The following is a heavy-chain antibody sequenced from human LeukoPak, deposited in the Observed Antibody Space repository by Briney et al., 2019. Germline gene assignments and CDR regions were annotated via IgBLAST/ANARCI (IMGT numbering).Heavy chain of an antibody. CDR1: GLTVSSNC. V-gene: IGHV3-7*01. Sequence: GGSLRLSCAASGLTVSSNCMTWVRQAPGKGLEWVANIKQDGSEKNYVDSVKGRFTISRDNAENSLFLQMNSLRVEDTAVYYCAREWQGGIAAAGTRIEGDYWGQGTLVAVSS. D-gene: IGHD6-13*01. CDR2: IKQDGSEK. J-gene: IGHJ4*02. CDR3: AREWQGGIAAAGTRIEGDY.